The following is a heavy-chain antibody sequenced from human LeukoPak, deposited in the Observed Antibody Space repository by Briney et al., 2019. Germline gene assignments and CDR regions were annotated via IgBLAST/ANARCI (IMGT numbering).Heavy chain of an antibody. CDR1: GYTFTSYG. CDR3: ARGEYSSSSAFDY. J-gene: IGHJ4*02. V-gene: IGHV1-18*01. CDR2: ISAYNGNT. Sequence: ASVKVSCKASGYTFTSYGISWVRQAPGQGLEWMGWISAYNGNTNYAQKLQGRVTMTRNTSISTAYMELSSLRSEDTAVYYCARGEYSSSSAFDYWGQGTLVTVSS. D-gene: IGHD6-6*01.